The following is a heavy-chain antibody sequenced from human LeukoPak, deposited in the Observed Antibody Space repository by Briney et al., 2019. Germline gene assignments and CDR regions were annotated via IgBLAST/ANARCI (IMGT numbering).Heavy chain of an antibody. Sequence: PSETLSLTCAVYGGSFSGYYWSWIRQPPGKGLEWIGSIYYSGSTYYNPSLKSRVTISVDTSKNQFSLKLSSVTAADTAVYYCARVVGATEDAFDIWGQGTMVTVSS. V-gene: IGHV4-34*01. CDR1: GGSFSGYY. CDR3: ARVVGATEDAFDI. CDR2: IYYSGST. J-gene: IGHJ3*02. D-gene: IGHD2-21*02.